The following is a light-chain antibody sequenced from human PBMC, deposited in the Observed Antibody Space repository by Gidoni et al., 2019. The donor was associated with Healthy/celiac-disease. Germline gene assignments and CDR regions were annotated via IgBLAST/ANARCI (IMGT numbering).Light chain of an antibody. CDR1: SGHRAYA. Sequence: QPVLTQSPSDSASLGGSVKLTCTLSSGHRAYAIAWHQPQPEKGPRYLMKRNHDGSHTKGDGIPARFSGSSSGAEGYLTIASRQSEDEADYYCQTWGTGAVVFGGGTKLTVL. V-gene: IGLV4-69*01. CDR2: RNHDGSH. CDR3: QTWGTGAVV. J-gene: IGLJ2*01.